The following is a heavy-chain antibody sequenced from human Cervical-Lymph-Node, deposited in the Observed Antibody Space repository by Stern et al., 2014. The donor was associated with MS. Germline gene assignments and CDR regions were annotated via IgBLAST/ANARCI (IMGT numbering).Heavy chain of an antibody. V-gene: IGHV1-3*01. D-gene: IGHD6-19*01. CDR2: INACNGNR. J-gene: IGHJ4*02. Sequence: VQLVASGAEVKKPGASVKVSCKASGYTFTSYAIHWVRQAPGQRLEWMGWINACNGNRKYSQKFQGRVTITRDTSARTAYMELSSLRSEDTAVYYCARVGYSSGPGPVGDYWGQGTLVTVSS. CDR1: GYTFTSYA. CDR3: ARVGYSSGPGPVGDY.